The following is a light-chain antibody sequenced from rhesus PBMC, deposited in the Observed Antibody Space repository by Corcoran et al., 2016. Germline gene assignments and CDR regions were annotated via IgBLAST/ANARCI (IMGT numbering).Light chain of an antibody. V-gene: IGKV3-42*03. CDR3: QQYSNWPLT. CDR2: GAS. CDR1: QSVSSS. J-gene: IGKJ4*01. Sequence: EIVLTQSPATLSLSPGERATLSCRASQSVSSSLAWYQQKPVQAPGLLIYGASSRATGIPNRFSGSGSGTDFTLTISSLEPEDFAVYYCQQYSNWPLTFGGGTKVEIK.